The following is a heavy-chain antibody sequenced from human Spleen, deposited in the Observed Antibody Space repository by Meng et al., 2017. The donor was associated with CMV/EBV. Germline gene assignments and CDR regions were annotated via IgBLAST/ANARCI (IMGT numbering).Heavy chain of an antibody. Sequence: GGSLRLSCVASGFTFTTYGMHWVRQAPGRGLEWVAFIRSDGHNYYYADSVKGRFTISRDNSKNTLYLQMNSLRAEDTAVYYCARYPDVDCSSTRCYRGYFDYWGQGTLVTVSS. D-gene: IGHD2-2*01. J-gene: IGHJ4*02. CDR1: GFTFTTYG. CDR2: IRSDGHNY. CDR3: ARYPDVDCSSTRCYRGYFDY. V-gene: IGHV3-30*02.